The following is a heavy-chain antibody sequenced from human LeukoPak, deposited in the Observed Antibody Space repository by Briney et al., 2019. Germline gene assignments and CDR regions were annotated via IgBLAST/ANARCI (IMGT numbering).Heavy chain of an antibody. V-gene: IGHV3-66*02. CDR3: ARGGDYGDYYDAFDI. D-gene: IGHD4-17*01. CDR2: IYSGGST. J-gene: IGHJ3*02. Sequence: GGSLRLYGAASGFTVSSNYMSWVRQAPGKGLEWVSVIYSGGSTYYADSVKGRFTISRDNSKNTLYLQMNSLRAEDTAVYYCARGGDYGDYYDAFDIWGQGTMVTVSS. CDR1: GFTVSSNY.